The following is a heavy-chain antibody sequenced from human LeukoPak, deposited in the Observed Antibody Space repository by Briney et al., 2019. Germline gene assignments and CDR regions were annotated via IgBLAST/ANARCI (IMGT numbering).Heavy chain of an antibody. J-gene: IGHJ4*02. CDR2: INPNSGGT. CDR1: GYTFTGQY. V-gene: IGHV1-2*02. D-gene: IGHD1-26*01. Sequence: ASVKVSCKASGYTFTGQYMHWVRQTPGQGLEWMGWINPNSGGTNYAQNFQGRVTMTRDTSISTAYMELSRLISDDTAVYYCARDAGTYPGRYYFDYWGQGTLVTVSS. CDR3: ARDAGTYPGRYYFDY.